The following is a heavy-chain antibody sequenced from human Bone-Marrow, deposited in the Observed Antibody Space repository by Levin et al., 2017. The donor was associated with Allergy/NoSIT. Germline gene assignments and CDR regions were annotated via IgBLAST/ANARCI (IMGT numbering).Heavy chain of an antibody. D-gene: IGHD6-6*01. J-gene: IGHJ6*03. V-gene: IGHV4-61*02. Sequence: SQTLSLTCTVSGGSIRSGTYYWSWIRQPAGKGLEWIGRMFVSGRTDYNPSLKSRVTMSVDTSKNHFSLRLSSVSAADTAIYYWARDRRDTEYYYYYMDVWGKGTTVTVSS. CDR3: ARDRRDTEYYYYYMDV. CDR1: GGSIRSGTYY. CDR2: MFVSGRT.